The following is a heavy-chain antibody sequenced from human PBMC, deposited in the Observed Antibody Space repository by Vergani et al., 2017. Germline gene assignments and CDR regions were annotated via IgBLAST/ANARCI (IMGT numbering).Heavy chain of an antibody. CDR2: IYHSGST. D-gene: IGHD6-19*01. CDR3: ARSRAVAGTGWFDP. J-gene: IGHJ5*02. CDR1: GGSISSGGYS. V-gene: IGHV4-30-2*01. Sequence: QLQLQESGPGLVKPSQTLSLTCAVSGGSISSGGYSWSWIRQPPGKGLEWIGYIYHSGSTYYNPSLKSRVTISVDRSKNQFSLKLSSVTAADTAVYYCARSRAVAGTGWFDPWGQGTLVTVSS.